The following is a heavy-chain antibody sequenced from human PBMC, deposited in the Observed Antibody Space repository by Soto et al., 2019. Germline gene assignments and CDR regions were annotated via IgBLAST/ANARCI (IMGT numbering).Heavy chain of an antibody. CDR3: ARGPYGDPAPRLDP. CDR2: IYYSGST. CDR1: GASISGDGYS. V-gene: IGHV4-31*03. D-gene: IGHD4-17*01. J-gene: IGHJ5*02. Sequence: QVQLQESGPGLVKPSQTLSLTCTVSGASISGDGYSWSWIRQQPGKGLQWIGYIYYSGSTYYTPSLKGRLTISADMSKNQFSIELTSVTAADTAISYCARGPYGDPAPRLDPWGQGALVTVSS.